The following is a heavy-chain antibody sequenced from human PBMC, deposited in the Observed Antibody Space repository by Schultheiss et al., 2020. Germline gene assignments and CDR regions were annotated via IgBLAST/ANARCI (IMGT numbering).Heavy chain of an antibody. CDR3: AREPTTGYDDFDY. CDR2: INPSGGST. D-gene: IGHD4-17*01. V-gene: IGHV1-46*01. Sequence: ASVKVSCKASGHTFTSYYMHWVRQAPGQGLEWLGIINPSGGSTSYAQNFQGRVTVTRDTSTSTVYMELNSLRSEDTAVYYCAREPTTGYDDFDYWGQGTLVTVSS. J-gene: IGHJ4*02. CDR1: GHTFTSYY.